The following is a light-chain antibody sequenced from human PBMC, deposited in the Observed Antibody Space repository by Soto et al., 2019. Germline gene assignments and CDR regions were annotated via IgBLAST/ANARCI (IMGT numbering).Light chain of an antibody. J-gene: IGLJ2*01. V-gene: IGLV2-14*01. CDR1: SSDVGGYNY. CDR3: SSYTSSSTLVV. Sequence: QSALTQPASVSGSPGQSITISCTGTSSDVGGYNYVSWYQQHPGKAPKLMIYDVSNRPLGVSNRFSGSKSGNTASLTISGLQAEDEGDYYCSSYTSSSTLVVFGGGTMLTVL. CDR2: DVS.